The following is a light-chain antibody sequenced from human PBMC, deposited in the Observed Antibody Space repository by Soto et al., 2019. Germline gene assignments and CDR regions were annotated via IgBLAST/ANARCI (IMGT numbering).Light chain of an antibody. V-gene: IGLV1-44*01. CDR1: SSNIGSNT. J-gene: IGLJ1*01. Sequence: QSVLTQPPSASGTPGQRVTISCSGSSSNIGSNTVNWYQQLPGTAPKLLIYSNNQRPSGVPDRFSGSKSGTSASLAISGLQSEDEADYYRAAWDDSLNGDVFGTGTKVAVL. CDR3: AAWDDSLNGDV. CDR2: SNN.